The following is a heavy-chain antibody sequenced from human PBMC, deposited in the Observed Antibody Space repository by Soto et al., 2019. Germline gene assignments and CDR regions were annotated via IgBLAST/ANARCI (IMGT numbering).Heavy chain of an antibody. Sequence: QVQLLQSGAEVKKPGASVRVSCKASGYTFTDYGFSWVRQAPGQGLEWMGWITPYTGNTNFAQKFQGRVTMATDRFTRTAYMYLRSLTSDDTAVYYCARDRGSGSYYLGPYFFDYWGQGTLVTVSS. V-gene: IGHV1-18*01. CDR2: ITPYTGNT. CDR3: ARDRGSGSYYLGPYFFDY. D-gene: IGHD1-26*01. CDR1: GYTFTDYG. J-gene: IGHJ4*02.